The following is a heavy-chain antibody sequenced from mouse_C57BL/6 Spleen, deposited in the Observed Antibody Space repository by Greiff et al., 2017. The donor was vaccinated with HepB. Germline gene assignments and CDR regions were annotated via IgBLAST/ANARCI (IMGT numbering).Heavy chain of an antibody. CDR2: IDPENGDT. CDR1: GFNIKDDY. CDR3: TGMVTTGRVDY. D-gene: IGHD2-2*01. J-gene: IGHJ2*01. V-gene: IGHV14-4*01. Sequence: EVKLVESGAELVRPGASVKLSCTASGFNIKDDYMHWVKQRPEQGLEWIGWIDPENGDTEYASKFQGKATITADTSSNTAYLQLSSLTSEDTAVYYCTGMVTTGRVDYWGQGTTLTVSS.